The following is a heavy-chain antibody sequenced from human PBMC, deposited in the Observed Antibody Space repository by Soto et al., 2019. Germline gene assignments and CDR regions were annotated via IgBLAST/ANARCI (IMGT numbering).Heavy chain of an antibody. CDR3: TSSYSTSSSPDY. V-gene: IGHV4-59*01. CDR2: VYHSGST. D-gene: IGHD6-6*01. Sequence: SETLSLTCSVSGGSMRNYHWNWIRQPPGRGLEWIGYVYHSGSTNYNPSLKGRVSMSVDVSRNHFSLTLHSVTAADTAVYFCTSSYSTSSSPDYWGQGTLVTVSS. J-gene: IGHJ4*02. CDR1: GGSMRNYH.